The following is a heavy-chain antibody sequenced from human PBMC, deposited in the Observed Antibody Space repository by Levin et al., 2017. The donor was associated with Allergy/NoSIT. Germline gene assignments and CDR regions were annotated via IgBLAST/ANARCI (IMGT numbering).Heavy chain of an antibody. V-gene: IGHV3-30*18. CDR1: GFTFSSYG. CDR3: AKQHGVGATLDY. CDR2: ISNDGSSK. D-gene: IGHD1-26*01. J-gene: IGHJ4*02. Sequence: PGGSLRLSCAASGFTFSSYGMHWVRQAPGKGLEWVAVISNDGSSKYYADSVKGRFTISRDNSKNTLYLQMNSLRAEDTAVYYCAKQHGVGATLDYWGQGTLVTVSS.